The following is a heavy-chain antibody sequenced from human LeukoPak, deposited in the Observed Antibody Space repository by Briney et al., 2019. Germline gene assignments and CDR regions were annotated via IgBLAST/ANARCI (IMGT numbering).Heavy chain of an antibody. CDR1: GGTFSSYA. J-gene: IGHJ4*02. CDR2: IIPIFGTA. D-gene: IGHD3-16*02. Sequence: ASVKVSCEASGGTFSSYAISWVRQAPGQGLEWMGGIIPIFGTANYAQKFQGRVTITADESTSTAYMELSSLRSEDTAVYYCMGYVWGSYRYRDYWGQGTLVTVSS. V-gene: IGHV1-69*13. CDR3: MGYVWGSYRYRDY.